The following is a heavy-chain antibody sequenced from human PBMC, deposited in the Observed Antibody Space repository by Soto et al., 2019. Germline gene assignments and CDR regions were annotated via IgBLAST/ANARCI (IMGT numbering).Heavy chain of an antibody. D-gene: IGHD2-8*01. Sequence: PADTLSLTCTVSGDYISRVVHSCSWIRQPPGKGLEWIGHIFDSGSTYYNPSLKSRLTISVDTSKNQFSLRLSAVTAADTSVYYCAREIMPLTNDWYFDLWGRGTLVTVSS. CDR1: GDYISRVVHS. CDR3: AREIMPLTNDWYFDL. J-gene: IGHJ2*01. CDR2: IFDSGST. V-gene: IGHV4-30-4*02.